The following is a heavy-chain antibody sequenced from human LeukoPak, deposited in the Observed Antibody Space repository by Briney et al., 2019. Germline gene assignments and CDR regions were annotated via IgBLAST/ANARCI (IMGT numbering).Heavy chain of an antibody. CDR2: IYPGDSDT. V-gene: IGHV5-51*01. D-gene: IGHD6-6*01. Sequence: GESLKISCKGSGYIFTSYWIAWVRQMPGKGLEWMGIIYPGDSDTRYSPSFQGQVTISADKSINIAYPQWSSLKASDTAMYYCARFEGGEHSSSNWFDPWGQGTLVTVSS. J-gene: IGHJ5*02. CDR3: ARFEGGEHSSSNWFDP. CDR1: GYIFTSYW.